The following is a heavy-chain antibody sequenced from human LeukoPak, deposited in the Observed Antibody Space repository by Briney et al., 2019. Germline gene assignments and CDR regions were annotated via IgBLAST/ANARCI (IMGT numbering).Heavy chain of an antibody. Sequence: SETLSLTCTVSGGSISSYYWSWIRQPPGKGLEWIGYIYYSGSTNYNPSLKSRVTMSVDTSKNQFSLNLSSVTAADTAIYYCAREDSSSWYEFDYWGQGTLVTVSS. D-gene: IGHD6-13*01. CDR2: IYYSGST. V-gene: IGHV4-59*01. J-gene: IGHJ4*02. CDR3: AREDSSSWYEFDY. CDR1: GGSISSYY.